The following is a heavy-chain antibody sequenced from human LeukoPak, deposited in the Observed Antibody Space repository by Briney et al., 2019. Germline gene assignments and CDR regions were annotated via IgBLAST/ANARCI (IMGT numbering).Heavy chain of an antibody. CDR2: IWYDGSNK. CDR1: GFTFSSCG. CDR3: ASVGYCSGGSCYSEAFDI. D-gene: IGHD2-15*01. V-gene: IGHV3-33*01. J-gene: IGHJ3*02. Sequence: GGSLRLSCAASGFTFSSCGMHWVRQAPGKGLEWVAVIWYDGSNKYYADSVKGRFTISRDNSKNTLYLQMNSLRAEDTAVYYCASVGYCSGGSCYSEAFDIWGQGTMVTVSS.